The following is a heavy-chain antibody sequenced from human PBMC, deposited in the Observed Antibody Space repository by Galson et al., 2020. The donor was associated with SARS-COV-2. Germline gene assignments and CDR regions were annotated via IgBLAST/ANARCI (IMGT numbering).Heavy chain of an antibody. CDR1: GGTFSSYA. Sequence: SVKVSCKASGGTFSSYAISWVRQAPGQGLEWMGGIIPIFGTANYAQKFQGRVTITADESTSTAYMELSSLGSEDTAVYYCARVLGYSSWPLADYWGQGTLVTVSS. V-gene: IGHV1-69*13. J-gene: IGHJ4*02. CDR2: IIPIFGTA. CDR3: ARVLGYSSWPLADY. D-gene: IGHD5-12*01.